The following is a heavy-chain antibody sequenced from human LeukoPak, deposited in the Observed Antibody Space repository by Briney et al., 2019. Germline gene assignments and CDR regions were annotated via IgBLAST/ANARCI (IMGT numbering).Heavy chain of an antibody. CDR1: GGSFSGYY. D-gene: IGHD3-10*01. Sequence: SETLSPTCAVYGGSFSGYYWSWIRQPPGKGLEWIGCSYYSGSTYYNPSLKSRVTISVDTSKNQFSLKLNSVTAADSAVYYCARQLWFGEFHFDYWGQGTLFIVSS. V-gene: IGHV4-34*01. CDR3: ARQLWFGEFHFDY. J-gene: IGHJ4*02. CDR2: SYYSGST.